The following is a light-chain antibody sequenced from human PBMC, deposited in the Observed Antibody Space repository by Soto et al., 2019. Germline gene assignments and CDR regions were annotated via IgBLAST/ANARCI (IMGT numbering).Light chain of an antibody. CDR1: QSVSSTY. CDR2: GAS. CDR3: QQYGSSPFT. V-gene: IGKV3-20*01. J-gene: IGKJ4*01. Sequence: EIVLTQSPGTLSLSPGERATLSCRASQSVSSTYLGWYQQKPGQAPRLLIYGASSRATGIPDRFSGSGSGTDFTLTISRLEPEDFAVYYCQQYGSSPFTLGGGTKVDIK.